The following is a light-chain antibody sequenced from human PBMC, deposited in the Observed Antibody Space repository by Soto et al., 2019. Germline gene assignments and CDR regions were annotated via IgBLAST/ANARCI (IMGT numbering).Light chain of an antibody. CDR2: DVS. V-gene: IGLV2-11*01. CDR3: CSYAGSYRV. J-gene: IGLJ1*01. Sequence: QSALTQPRSVSGSPRQSVTISCTGTSSDVGGYNYVSWYQQHPGKAPKLMIYDVSKRPSGVPDRFSGSKSGNTASLTISGLQAEDEADYYCCSYAGSYRVFGTGTKVTVL. CDR1: SSDVGGYNY.